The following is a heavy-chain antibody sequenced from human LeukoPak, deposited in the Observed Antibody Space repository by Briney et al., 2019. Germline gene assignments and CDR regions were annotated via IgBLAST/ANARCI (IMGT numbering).Heavy chain of an antibody. CDR2: IYSGGST. Sequence: PGGSLRLSCAASGFIVSNNYMSWVRQAPGKGLEWVSGIYSGGSTYYADSVKGRFTISRENSKNTLYLQMNSLGAEDTAVYYCARDASANDAFDIWGQGTMVTVSS. CDR1: GFIVSNNY. D-gene: IGHD1-26*01. V-gene: IGHV3-53*01. J-gene: IGHJ3*02. CDR3: ARDASANDAFDI.